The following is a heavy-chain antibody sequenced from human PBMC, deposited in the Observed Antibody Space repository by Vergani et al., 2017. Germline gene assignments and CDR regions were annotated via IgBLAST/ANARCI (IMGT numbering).Heavy chain of an antibody. J-gene: IGHJ6*03. Sequence: QVQLQQWGAGLLKPSETLSLTCAVYGGSFSGYYWSWIRQPPGKGLEWIGEINHSGSTNYNPSLKSRVTIAVDTSKNQLSLKLSSVTAADTAVYYCARVAPLGSSLPSTNYYYMDVWGKGTTVTVSS. V-gene: IGHV4-34*01. D-gene: IGHD1-26*01. CDR2: INHSGST. CDR3: ARVAPLGSSLPSTNYYYMDV. CDR1: GGSFSGYY.